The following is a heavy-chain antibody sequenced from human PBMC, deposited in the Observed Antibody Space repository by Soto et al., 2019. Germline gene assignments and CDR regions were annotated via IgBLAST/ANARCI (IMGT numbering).Heavy chain of an antibody. D-gene: IGHD2-15*01. J-gene: IGHJ6*02. CDR1: GGSISSGGYY. Sequence: QVQLQESGPGLVKPSQTLSLTCTVSGGSISSGGYYWSWIRQHPGKGLEWIGYIYYSGSTYYNPSLKRRVTISVDTSKNQCSLKLSSVAAADTAVYYCARDSTWSGCSGGSCYSVDVWGQGTTVTVSS. CDR2: IYYSGST. V-gene: IGHV4-31*03. CDR3: ARDSTWSGCSGGSCYSVDV.